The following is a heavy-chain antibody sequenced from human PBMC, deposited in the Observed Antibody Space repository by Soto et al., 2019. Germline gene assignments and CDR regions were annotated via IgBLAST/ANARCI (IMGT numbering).Heavy chain of an antibody. CDR1: GFTFSSYW. V-gene: IGHV3-74*01. J-gene: IGHJ1*01. Sequence: EVHLVESGGGLVQPGGSLRLSCAASGFTFSSYWMHWVRQAPGKGLVWVSSISTDASSTSYADPVKGRFTISRANAKNTLYLQMNSVRAEDTAVYYCARLPNKSPQNWGQGTLVIVSP. CDR3: ARLPNKSPQN. CDR2: ISTDASST.